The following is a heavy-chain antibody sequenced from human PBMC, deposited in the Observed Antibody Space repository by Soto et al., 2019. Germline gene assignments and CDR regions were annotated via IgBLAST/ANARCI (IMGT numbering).Heavy chain of an antibody. D-gene: IGHD3-10*01. CDR3: ALTLLWGCFDY. V-gene: IGHV2-5*02. CDR2: IYWDDDK. J-gene: IGHJ4*02. Sequence: QITLKESGPTLVKPTQTLTLTCTFSGFSLSTSGVGVGWIRQPPGKALEWLALIYWDDDKRYSPSLKSRLTIPKDTSKNQVVLTMTNMDPVDTATYYCALTLLWGCFDYWGQGTLVTVSS. CDR1: GFSLSTSGVG.